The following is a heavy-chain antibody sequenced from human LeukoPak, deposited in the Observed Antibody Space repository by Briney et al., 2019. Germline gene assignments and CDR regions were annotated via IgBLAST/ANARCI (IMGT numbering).Heavy chain of an antibody. CDR2: SRNEANAYTT. D-gene: IGHD3-10*01. CDR3: ARVNGVYWYFDL. J-gene: IGHJ2*01. Sequence: PGGSLRLSCAASGFTLSDHYIDWVRQAPVKGLEWVGRSRNEANAYTTDYAASVKGRFTISRDDSKNSLYLQMNSLKTEDTAVYYCARVNGVYWYFDLWGRGTLVTVSS. V-gene: IGHV3-72*01. CDR1: GFTLSDHY.